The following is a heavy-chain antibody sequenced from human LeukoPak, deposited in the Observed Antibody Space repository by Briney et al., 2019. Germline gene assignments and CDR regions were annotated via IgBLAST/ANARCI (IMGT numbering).Heavy chain of an antibody. CDR3: ARGPPAARRERSHWFDP. CDR2: INPSGGST. J-gene: IGHJ5*02. Sequence: ASVKVSCKASGYTFTSYYMHGVRQAPGQGPEWVGIINPSGGSTSHAQKFQGRVTMTRDTSTSTVYMELSSLRSEDTAVYYCARGPPAARRERSHWFDPWGQGPLVTVSS. V-gene: IGHV1-46*01. D-gene: IGHD2-2*01. CDR1: GYTFTSYY.